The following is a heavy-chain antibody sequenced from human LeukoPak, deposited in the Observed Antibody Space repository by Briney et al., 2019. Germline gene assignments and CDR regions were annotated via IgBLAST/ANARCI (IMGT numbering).Heavy chain of an antibody. Sequence: GESLKISCTGSGYSFTNYWIGWVRQMPGKGPEWMGIIYPGDFDTRYSPSFQGQVSISVDKSINTAYLQWSSLKASDTAMYFCARRGSGWYVDYWGQGTLVTVSS. V-gene: IGHV5-51*01. CDR3: ARRGSGWYVDY. CDR2: IYPGDFDT. J-gene: IGHJ4*02. CDR1: GYSFTNYW. D-gene: IGHD6-19*01.